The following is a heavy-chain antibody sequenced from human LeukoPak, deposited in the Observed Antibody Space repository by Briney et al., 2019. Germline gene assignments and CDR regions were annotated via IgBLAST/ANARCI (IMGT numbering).Heavy chain of an antibody. CDR3: ARDSLVVPAAVGNFDY. V-gene: IGHV3-7*01. CDR2: IKQDGSER. D-gene: IGHD2-2*01. CDR1: GFTFSTCW. Sequence: GGTLRLSCAASGFTFSTCWMPWVRQAPGKGLEWVANIKQDGSERYYVDSVKGRFTISRDNAKSSLYMQMNSLRAEDTAVYYCARDSLVVPAAVGNFDYWGQGTLVTVSS. J-gene: IGHJ4*02.